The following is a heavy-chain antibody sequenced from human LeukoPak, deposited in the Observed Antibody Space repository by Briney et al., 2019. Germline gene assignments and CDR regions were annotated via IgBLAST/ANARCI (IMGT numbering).Heavy chain of an antibody. CDR2: ISYDGSNK. CDR1: GFTFSSYG. V-gene: IGHV3-30*18. J-gene: IGHJ4*02. CDR3: AKNEEMATINY. D-gene: IGHD5-24*01. Sequence: GRSLRLSCAASGFTFSSYGMHWVRQAPGKGLEWVAVISYDGSNKYYADSVKGRFTISRDNSKNTLYLQMNSLRAEDTAVHYCAKNEEMATINYWGQGTLVTVSS.